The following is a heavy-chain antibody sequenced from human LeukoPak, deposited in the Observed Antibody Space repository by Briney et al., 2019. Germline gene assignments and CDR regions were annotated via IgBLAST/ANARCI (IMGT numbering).Heavy chain of an antibody. D-gene: IGHD3-22*01. CDR3: ARPQYYYDSSGDDAFDI. CDR2: IWYDGSNK. CDR1: GFTFSSYG. V-gene: IGHV3-33*01. Sequence: GGSLRLSCAASGFTFSSYGMHWVRQAPGKGLEWVAVIWYDGSNKYYADSVKGRFTISRDNSKNTLYLQMNSLRAEDTSVYYCARPQYYYDSSGDDAFDIWGQGTMVTVSS. J-gene: IGHJ3*02.